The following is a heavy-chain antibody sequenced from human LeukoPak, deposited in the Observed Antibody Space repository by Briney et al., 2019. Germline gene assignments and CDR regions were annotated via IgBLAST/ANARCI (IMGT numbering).Heavy chain of an antibody. Sequence: ASVKVSCKASGYTFTSYAISWVRQAPGQGLEWMGWISGRNDDTNYAQRLQGRVTMTTDTSTSTAYMELRSLRSDDTAVYYCARAGHCSGGSCYPYYYYYYMDVWGKGTTVTVAS. D-gene: IGHD2-15*01. CDR2: ISGRNDDT. CDR1: GYTFTSYA. V-gene: IGHV1-18*01. J-gene: IGHJ6*03. CDR3: ARAGHCSGGSCYPYYYYYYMDV.